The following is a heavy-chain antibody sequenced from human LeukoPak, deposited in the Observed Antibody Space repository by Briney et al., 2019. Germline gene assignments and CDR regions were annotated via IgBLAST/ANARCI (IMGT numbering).Heavy chain of an antibody. D-gene: IGHD2-2*01. CDR3: AKVAAAIVYYYYGMDV. Sequence: GGSLRLSCAASGFTFSSYAMSWVRQAPGKGLEWVSAISGSGGSTYYADSVKGRFTISRDNSKSTLYLQMNSLRAEDTAVYYCAKVAAAIVYYYYGMDVWGQGTTVTVSS. J-gene: IGHJ6*02. CDR2: ISGSGGST. V-gene: IGHV3-23*01. CDR1: GFTFSSYA.